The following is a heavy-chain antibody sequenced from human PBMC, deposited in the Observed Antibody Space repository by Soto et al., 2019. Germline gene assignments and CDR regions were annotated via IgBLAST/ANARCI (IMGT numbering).Heavy chain of an antibody. CDR1: GGSISSGGYS. CDR2: IYHSGST. V-gene: IGHV4-30-2*01. Sequence: QLQLQESGSGLVKPSQTLSLTCAVSGGSISSGGYSWSWIRQPPGKGLEWIGYIYHSGSTYYNPSLTSRATISADRSKNQFSPKLSSVTAADTAVYYCAGGIAARPLGYWGQGTLVTVSS. J-gene: IGHJ4*02. D-gene: IGHD6-6*01. CDR3: AGGIAARPLGY.